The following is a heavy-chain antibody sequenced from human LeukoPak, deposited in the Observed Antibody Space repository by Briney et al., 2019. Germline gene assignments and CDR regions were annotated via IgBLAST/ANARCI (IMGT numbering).Heavy chain of an antibody. D-gene: IGHD3-10*01. CDR2: ISGSGGST. V-gene: IGHV3-23*01. CDR3: ARQYGSGSSNWFDP. CDR1: GFTFSGYA. J-gene: IGHJ5*02. Sequence: PGGSLRLSCAASGFTFSGYAMSWVRQAPGKGLEWVPAISGSGGSTYYADSVKGRFTISRDNSKNTLYLQINSLRGEDTAVYYCARQYGSGSSNWFDPWGQGTLVTVSS.